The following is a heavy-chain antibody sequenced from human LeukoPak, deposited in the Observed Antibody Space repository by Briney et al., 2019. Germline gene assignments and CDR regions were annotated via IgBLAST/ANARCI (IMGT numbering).Heavy chain of an antibody. V-gene: IGHV1-46*01. CDR2: INPSGGST. J-gene: IGHJ6*03. Sequence: ASVKVSCKASGYTFTSYYIHWVRQAPGEGLEWMGIINPSGGSTSYAQKFQGRVTMTSDTSTSTVYMELSSLRSEDTAVYYCARDRRNYFYYMDVWGKGTTVTISS. CDR1: GYTFTSYY. CDR3: ARDRRNYFYYMDV.